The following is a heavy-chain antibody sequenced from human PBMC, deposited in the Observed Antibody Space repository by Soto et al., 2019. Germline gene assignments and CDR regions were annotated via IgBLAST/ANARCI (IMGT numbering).Heavy chain of an antibody. D-gene: IGHD2-8*01. Sequence: QVQLQESGPGLVTPSGTLSLTCSVSGVSISRSNWWTWVRQAPGQVLEWIGELYPSGGTTYNPSLQNRVTISVDYSKNHLYLTLTSVTAADTAVYYCARCLHCSNGGRFDPWGQGALVTVSS. V-gene: IGHV4-4*02. CDR2: LYPSGGT. J-gene: IGHJ5*02. CDR1: GVSISRSNW. CDR3: ARCLHCSNGGRFDP.